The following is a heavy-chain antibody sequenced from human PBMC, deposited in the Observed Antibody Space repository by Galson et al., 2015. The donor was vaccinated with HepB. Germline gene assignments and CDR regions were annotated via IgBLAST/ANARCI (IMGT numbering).Heavy chain of an antibody. J-gene: IGHJ6*02. Sequence: SLRLSCAASGFTFSSYSMNWVRQAPGKGLEWVSSISSSSSYIYYADSVKGRFTISRDNAKNSLYLQMNSLRAEDTAVYYCAKNSLILPPFYYGMDVWGQGTTVTVSS. CDR2: ISSSSSYI. V-gene: IGHV3-21*01. CDR3: AKNSLILPPFYYGMDV. CDR1: GFTFSSYS. D-gene: IGHD3/OR15-3a*01.